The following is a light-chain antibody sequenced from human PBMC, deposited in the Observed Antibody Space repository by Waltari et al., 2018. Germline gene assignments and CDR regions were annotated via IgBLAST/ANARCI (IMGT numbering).Light chain of an antibody. CDR3: QQYNSWPQT. V-gene: IGKV3-15*01. J-gene: IGKJ1*01. Sequence: EVVLTQSPATLSVSPGERATLSCRASQSVSTNLAWYQQKPGQAPRLLIYGASTRATGVPARVSGGGSGTEFSLTISSLQSEDFAVYFCQQYNSWPQTFGQGTKVEI. CDR2: GAS. CDR1: QSVSTN.